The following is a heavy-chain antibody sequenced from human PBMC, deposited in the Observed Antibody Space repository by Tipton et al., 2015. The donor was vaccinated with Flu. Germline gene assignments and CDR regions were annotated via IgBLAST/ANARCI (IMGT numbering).Heavy chain of an antibody. J-gene: IGHJ4*02. CDR1: GYSISTRYY. V-gene: IGHV4-38-2*02. D-gene: IGHD1-26*01. CDR2: VYHGGTT. CDR3: AREGSYPSNFDY. Sequence: TLSLTCTVSGYSISTRYYWGWIRQPPGKGLEWIGCVYHGGTTYYNPSLKSRVTISVDTSKNQFSLKLSSVTAADTAVYYCAREGSYPSNFDYWGQGTLVTVS.